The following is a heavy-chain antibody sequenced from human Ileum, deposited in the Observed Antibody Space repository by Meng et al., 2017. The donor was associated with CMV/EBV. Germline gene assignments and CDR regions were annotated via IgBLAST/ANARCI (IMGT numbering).Heavy chain of an antibody. CDR2: ITHSGRT. J-gene: IGHJ4*02. V-gene: IGHV4-34*01. D-gene: IGHD3-10*01. Sequence: PLQPWAPGLLKPSQTLSLPGAVFGGSFTGYYWSWFLQSPGKGLEWIGEITHSGRTSYNLSLKSRVTISVDMSKYQFSLKLTSVTAADTAIYYCARGLASGWPNYWGQGTLVTVSS. CDR1: GGSFTGYY. CDR3: ARGLASGWPNY.